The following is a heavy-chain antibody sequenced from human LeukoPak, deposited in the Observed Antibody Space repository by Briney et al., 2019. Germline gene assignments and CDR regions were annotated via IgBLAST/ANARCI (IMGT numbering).Heavy chain of an antibody. CDR3: ASHLQSYYYDSSGSLAY. Sequence: SVKVSCKASGGTFSSYAISWVRQAPGQVLEWMGRIIPIFGIANYAQKFQGRVTITADKSTSTAYMELSSLRSEDTAVYYCASHLQSYYYDSSGSLAYWGQGTLVTVSS. D-gene: IGHD3-22*01. CDR1: GGTFSSYA. CDR2: IIPIFGIA. J-gene: IGHJ4*02. V-gene: IGHV1-69*04.